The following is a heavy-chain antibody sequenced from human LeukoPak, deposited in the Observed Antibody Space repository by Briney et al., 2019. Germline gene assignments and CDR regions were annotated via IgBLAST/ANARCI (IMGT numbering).Heavy chain of an antibody. D-gene: IGHD5-18*01. CDR3: ASKRGYSYGLDY. V-gene: IGHV1-69*13. Sequence: SVKVSCKASGYTFTGYYMHWVRQAPGQGLEWMGGIIPIFGTANYAQKFQGRVTITADESTSTGYMELSSLRSEDTAVYYCASKRGYSYGLDYWGQGTLVTVSS. J-gene: IGHJ4*02. CDR1: GYTFTGYY. CDR2: IIPIFGTA.